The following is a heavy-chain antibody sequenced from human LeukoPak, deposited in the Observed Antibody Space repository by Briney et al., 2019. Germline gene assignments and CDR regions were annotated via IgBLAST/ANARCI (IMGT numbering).Heavy chain of an antibody. CDR1: GFTFSSYA. D-gene: IGHD5-24*01. CDR2: ISGSGGST. J-gene: IGHJ4*02. V-gene: IGHV3-23*01. Sequence: RTGGSLRLSCAASGFTFSSYAMSWVRQALGKGLEWVSAISGSGGSTYYADSVKGRFTISRDNSKNTLYLQMNSLRAEDTAVYYCANTLVEMATSYYFDYWGQGTLVTVSS. CDR3: ANTLVEMATSYYFDY.